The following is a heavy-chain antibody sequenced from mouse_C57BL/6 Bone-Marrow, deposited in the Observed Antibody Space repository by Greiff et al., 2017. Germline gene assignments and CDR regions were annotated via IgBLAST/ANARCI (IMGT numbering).Heavy chain of an antibody. CDR2: IDPETGGT. Sequence: VKLQESGAELVRPGASVTLSCKASGYTFTDYEMHWVKQTPVHGLEWIGAIDPETGGTAYNQKFKGKAILTADKSSSTAYMELRSLTSEDSAVYYCTTADGYYRGFFAYWGQGTLVTVSA. J-gene: IGHJ3*01. CDR1: GYTFTDYE. V-gene: IGHV1-15*01. D-gene: IGHD2-3*01. CDR3: TTADGYYRGFFAY.